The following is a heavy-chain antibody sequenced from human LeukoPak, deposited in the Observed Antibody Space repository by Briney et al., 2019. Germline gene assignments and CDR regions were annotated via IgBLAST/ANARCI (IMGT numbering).Heavy chain of an antibody. J-gene: IGHJ4*02. V-gene: IGHV4-4*07. CDR1: GDSITSYY. Sequence: SETLSLTCTVSGDSITSYYWSWIRQPAGKGLEWIGRIYTSGSTNYNPSLKSRVTISVDTSKNQFSLKLSSVTAADTAVYYCARLALQEVGATQTYYLDYWGQGTLVTVSS. CDR3: ARLALQEVGATQTYYLDY. CDR2: IYTSGST. D-gene: IGHD1-26*01.